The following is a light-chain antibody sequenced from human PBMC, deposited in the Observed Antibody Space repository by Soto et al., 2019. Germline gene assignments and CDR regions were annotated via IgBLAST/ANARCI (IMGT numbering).Light chain of an antibody. CDR1: QSVGSRY. J-gene: IGKJ5*01. CDR3: QQRSNWPIT. V-gene: IGKV3D-20*02. CDR2: GTS. Sequence: EIVLTQSPVTLSLAPGGRATLSFRASQSVGSRYLAWYQQKPGQAPRLLIYGTSNRATGIPDRFSGSGSGTDFTLTISSLEPEDFAVYYCQQRSNWPITFGQGTRLEIK.